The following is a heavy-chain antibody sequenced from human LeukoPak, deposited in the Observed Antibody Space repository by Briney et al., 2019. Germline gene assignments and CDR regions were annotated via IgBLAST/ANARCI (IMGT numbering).Heavy chain of an antibody. Sequence: GGSLRLSCAASGFTFSSYSMNWVRQAPGKGLEYVAGISSKGVSTYYADSVKGRFTISRDNSKDTMFLQMSSLRAEDTAVYYCVKGGQYSSSSHFDYWGQGTLVTVSS. CDR2: ISSKGVST. D-gene: IGHD6-6*01. V-gene: IGHV3-64D*09. CDR1: GFTFSSYS. J-gene: IGHJ4*02. CDR3: VKGGQYSSSSHFDY.